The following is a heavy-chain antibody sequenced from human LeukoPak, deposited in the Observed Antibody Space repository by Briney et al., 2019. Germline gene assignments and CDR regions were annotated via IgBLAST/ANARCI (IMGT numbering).Heavy chain of an antibody. CDR3: ARSPITMVRGDPNSYFDY. CDR1: GGTFSSYA. V-gene: IGHV1-69*13. J-gene: IGHJ4*02. Sequence: SVKVSCKASGGTFSSYAISWVRQAPGQGLEWMGGIIPIFGTANYAQKFQGRVTITADESTSTAYMELSSLRSEDTAVYCCARSPITMVRGDPNSYFDYWGQGTLVTVSS. D-gene: IGHD3-10*01. CDR2: IIPIFGTA.